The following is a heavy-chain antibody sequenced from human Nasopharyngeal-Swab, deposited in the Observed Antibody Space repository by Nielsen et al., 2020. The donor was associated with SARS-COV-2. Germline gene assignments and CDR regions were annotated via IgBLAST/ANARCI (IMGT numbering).Heavy chain of an antibody. Sequence: SVNLPCKASGGSFISYAISWVRQAPAQGLEWMGGIIPIFGTANYAQKFQGRVTITADESTSTAYMELGSLRSEDTAVYYCARSDYGDPGDYYFYYDMDVWGQGTTVTVSS. J-gene: IGHJ6*02. V-gene: IGHV1-69*13. CDR2: IIPIFGTA. D-gene: IGHD4-17*01. CDR3: ARSDYGDPGDYYFYYDMDV. CDR1: GGSFISYA.